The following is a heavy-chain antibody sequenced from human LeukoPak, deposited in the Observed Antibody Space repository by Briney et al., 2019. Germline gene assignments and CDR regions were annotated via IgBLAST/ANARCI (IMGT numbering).Heavy chain of an antibody. CDR3: SGRARDIGTACKFFDL. J-gene: IGHJ4*02. V-gene: IGHV4-39*01. CDR1: GGSISSSSYY. D-gene: IGHD6-13*01. CDR2: IYYSGST. Sequence: SETLSLTCTVSGGSISSSSYYWGWIRQPPGKGLEWIGSIYYSGSTYYNPSLKSRVTISVDTSKNQFSLKLSSVTAADTAVYYFSGRARDIGTACKFFDLWGQGTLVTVSS.